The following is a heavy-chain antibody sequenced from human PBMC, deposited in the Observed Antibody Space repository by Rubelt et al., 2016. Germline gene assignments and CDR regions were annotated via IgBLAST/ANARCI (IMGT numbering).Heavy chain of an antibody. J-gene: IGHJ4*02. CDR1: GFTFACYA. D-gene: IGHD6-19*01. Sequence: EVHLVESGGGLVKPGGSLRLSCSASGFTFACYAMTFVRQAPGRGIEWVSANGGSGCTTYYAAPVKGRFTLSRDNPKTTLYLQMNTLRAEDTAVYYCAKARDITGWYGFDYWGQGTLVTVSS. V-gene: IGHV3-23*04. CDR3: AKARDITGWYGFDY. CDR2: NGGSGCTT.